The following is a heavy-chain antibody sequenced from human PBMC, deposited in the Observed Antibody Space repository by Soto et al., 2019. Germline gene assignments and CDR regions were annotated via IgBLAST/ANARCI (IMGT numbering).Heavy chain of an antibody. CDR2: IKSKTDGGTT. CDR3: TTAGYYDILTGYYTAFDI. J-gene: IGHJ3*02. CDR1: GFTFSNAW. D-gene: IGHD3-9*01. Sequence: GGSLRLSCAASGFTFSNAWMSWVRQAPGKGLEWVGRIKSKTDGGTTDYAAPVKGRFTISRDDSKNTLYLQMNSLKTEDTAVYYCTTAGYYDILTGYYTAFDIWGQGTMVTVSS. V-gene: IGHV3-15*01.